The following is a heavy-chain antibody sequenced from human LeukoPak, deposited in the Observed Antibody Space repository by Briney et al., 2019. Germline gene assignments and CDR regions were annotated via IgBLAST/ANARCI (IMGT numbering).Heavy chain of an antibody. D-gene: IGHD3-10*01. Sequence: ASVKVSCKASGYTFTGYYMHWVRQAPGQGLEWMGWINPNSGGTNYAQKFQGRVTMTRDTSISTAYMELSRLRSDDTAVYYCARVSYYYGSGSYYRGPFDYWGQGTLVTVSS. J-gene: IGHJ4*02. V-gene: IGHV1-2*02. CDR1: GYTFTGYY. CDR2: INPNSGGT. CDR3: ARVSYYYGSGSYYRGPFDY.